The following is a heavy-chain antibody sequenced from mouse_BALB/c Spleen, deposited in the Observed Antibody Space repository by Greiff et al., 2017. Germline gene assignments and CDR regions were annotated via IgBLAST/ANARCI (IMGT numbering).Heavy chain of an antibody. CDR2: IWAGGST. CDR1: GFSLTSYG. Sequence: VMLVESGPGLVAPSQSLSITCTVSGFSLTSYGVHWVRQPPGKGLEWLGVIWAGGSTNYNSALMSRLSISKDNSKSQVFLKMNSLQTDVTAMYYCARDGGVRRSLDYWGQGTTLTVSS. V-gene: IGHV2-9*02. D-gene: IGHD2-14*01. J-gene: IGHJ2*01. CDR3: ARDGGVRRSLDY.